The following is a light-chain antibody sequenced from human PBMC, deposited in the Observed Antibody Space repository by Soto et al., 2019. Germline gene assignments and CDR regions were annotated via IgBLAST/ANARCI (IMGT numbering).Light chain of an antibody. V-gene: IGLV2-8*01. Sequence: QSVLTQPPSASGSPGQSVTISCTGTSSDVGGFNYVSWYQQHPGKAPKLIIFEVRQRPSGVPDRFSGSKSGNTASLTVSGLQAEDEADYFCSSYAGSNAVVFGGGTQLTVL. J-gene: IGLJ2*01. CDR2: EVR. CDR3: SSYAGSNAVV. CDR1: SSDVGGFNY.